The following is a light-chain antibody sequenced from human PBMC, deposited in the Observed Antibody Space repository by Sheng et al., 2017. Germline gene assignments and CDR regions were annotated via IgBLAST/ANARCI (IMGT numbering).Light chain of an antibody. CDR1: NIGSKS. Sequence: SYVVTQPPSVSVAPGQTARISCGGDNIGSKSAHWYLQKPGQAPVLVLYDNSARPSGIPERISGSNSGNTATLTISRAEDGDEADYYCQVWENNGGHSYVVFGGGTKLTVL. V-gene: IGLV3-21*02. J-gene: IGLJ2*01. CDR3: QVWENNGGHSYVV. CDR2: DNS.